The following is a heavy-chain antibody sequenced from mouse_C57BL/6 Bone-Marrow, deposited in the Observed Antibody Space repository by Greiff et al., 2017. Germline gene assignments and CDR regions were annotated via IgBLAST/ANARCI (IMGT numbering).Heavy chain of an antibody. J-gene: IGHJ2*01. CDR3: ARRVDYGSSNYFDY. CDR2: INPNYGTT. V-gene: IGHV1-39*01. Sequence: LVESGPELVKPGASVKISCKASGYSFTDYNMNWVKQSNGKSLEWIGVINPNYGTTSYNQKFKGKATLTVDQSSSTAYMQLNSLTSEDSAVYYCARRVDYGSSNYFDYWGQGTTLTVSS. D-gene: IGHD1-1*01. CDR1: GYSFTDYN.